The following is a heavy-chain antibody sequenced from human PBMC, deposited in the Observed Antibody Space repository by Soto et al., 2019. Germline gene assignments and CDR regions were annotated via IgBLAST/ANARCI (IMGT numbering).Heavy chain of an antibody. D-gene: IGHD2-15*01. Sequence: GGSLRLSCAASGFTFSSYWMHWVRQAPGKGLVWVSRIISDGSSTSYADSVKGQFTISRDNAKNTLYLQMNSLRAEDTAVYYCVRTSLVVAAATREDYWGQGTLVTVSS. CDR3: VRTSLVVAAATREDY. CDR2: IISDGSST. CDR1: GFTFSSYW. J-gene: IGHJ4*02. V-gene: IGHV3-74*01.